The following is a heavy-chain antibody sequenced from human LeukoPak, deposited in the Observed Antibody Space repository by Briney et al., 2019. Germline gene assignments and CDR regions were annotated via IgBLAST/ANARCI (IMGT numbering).Heavy chain of an antibody. V-gene: IGHV1-2*06. J-gene: IGHJ5*02. CDR1: GYTFTGYY. D-gene: IGHD3-3*01. CDR2: INPNSGGT. Sequence: ASVKVSCKASGYTFTGYYMHWVRQAPGQGLEWMGRINPNSGGTNYAQKFQGRVTMTRDTSISTAYMELSRLRSDDTAVYYCARGRTEWPNLNWFDPWGQGTLVTVSS. CDR3: ARGRTEWPNLNWFDP.